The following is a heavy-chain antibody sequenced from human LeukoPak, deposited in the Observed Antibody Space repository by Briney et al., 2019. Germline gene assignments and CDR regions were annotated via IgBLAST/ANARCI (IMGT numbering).Heavy chain of an antibody. CDR2: IYYSGST. CDR3: ARAMGPTEVDY. CDR1: GGSISSYY. J-gene: IGHJ4*02. Sequence: PSETLSLTCTVSGGSISSYYWSWIRQPPGKGPEWIGYIYYSGSTNYNPSLKSRVTISVDTSKNQFSLKLSSVTAADTAVYYCARAMGPTEVDYWGQGTLVTVSS. V-gene: IGHV4-59*01.